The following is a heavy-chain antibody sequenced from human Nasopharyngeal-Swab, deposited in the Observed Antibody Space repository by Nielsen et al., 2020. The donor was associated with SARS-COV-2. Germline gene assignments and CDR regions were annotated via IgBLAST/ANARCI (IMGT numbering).Heavy chain of an antibody. J-gene: IGHJ6*02. CDR2: ISAYNGNT. CDR1: GYTFTSYG. V-gene: IGHV1-18*04. Sequence: ASVKVSCKASGYTFTSYGISWVRQAPGQGIEWMGWISAYNGNTNYAQKLQGRVTMTTDTSTRTAYMELRSLRSDDTAVYYCARHFIPQNDFLSGYSDIYYYGMDVWGQWTTVTVSS. CDR3: ARHFIPQNDFLSGYSDIYYYGMDV. D-gene: IGHD3-3*01.